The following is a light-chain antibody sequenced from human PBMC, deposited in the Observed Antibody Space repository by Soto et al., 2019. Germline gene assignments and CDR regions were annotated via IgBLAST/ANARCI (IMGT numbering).Light chain of an antibody. CDR2: GAS. V-gene: IGKV3-20*01. Sequence: EIVLTQSPGTLSLSPGERATLSCRASQSVSSNYLAWYQQKPGQSPRILIYGASSRATGIPDRFSGSGSGTDFTLTISRLETEDFAVYYCQQYGSSPLTFGGGTKVEI. CDR1: QSVSSNY. J-gene: IGKJ4*01. CDR3: QQYGSSPLT.